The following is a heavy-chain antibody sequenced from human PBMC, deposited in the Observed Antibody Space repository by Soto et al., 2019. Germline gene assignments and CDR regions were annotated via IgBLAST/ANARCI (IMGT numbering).Heavy chain of an antibody. V-gene: IGHV4-30-2*01. CDR1: GGSITRGPYS. J-gene: IGHJ5*02. CDR3: ARVPDR. CDR2: FHYGGST. Sequence: PSETLSLTCAVSGGSITRGPYSWGWVRQPPGKGLEWIGYFHYGGSTYYNPSLESRVTISVDRSKNQFSLKLSSVTAADTAVYYCARVPDRWGQGTLVTVSS. D-gene: IGHD2-2*01.